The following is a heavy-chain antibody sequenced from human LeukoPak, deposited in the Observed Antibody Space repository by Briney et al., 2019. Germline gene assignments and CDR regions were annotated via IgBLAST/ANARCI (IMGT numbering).Heavy chain of an antibody. D-gene: IGHD5-18*01. V-gene: IGHV4-59*01. CDR2: IYYSGNT. CDR3: ARRRYNYDY. Sequence: SETLSLTCTVSGGSISSCYWSWIRQPPGKGLEWIGYIYYSGNTIYNPSLKSRVTISIDTSKNQFSLKLSPVTAADTAVYYCARRRYNYDYWGQGTLVTVSS. J-gene: IGHJ4*02. CDR1: GGSISSCY.